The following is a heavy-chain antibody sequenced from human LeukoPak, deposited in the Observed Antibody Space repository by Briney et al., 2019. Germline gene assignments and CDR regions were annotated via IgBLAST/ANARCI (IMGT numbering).Heavy chain of an antibody. CDR3: ARGGGYYDSSGYDLDY. D-gene: IGHD3-22*01. V-gene: IGHV1-18*01. CDR1: GYTFTSNG. J-gene: IGHJ4*02. CDR2: ISCNNGDT. Sequence: ASVKVSCKASGYTFTSNGITWVRQAPGQGLESVGWISCNNGDTRYAQKFQGRVTVTTDTSTSTVYMELRSLRSDDTAVYYCARGGGYYDSSGYDLDYWGQGTLVTVSS.